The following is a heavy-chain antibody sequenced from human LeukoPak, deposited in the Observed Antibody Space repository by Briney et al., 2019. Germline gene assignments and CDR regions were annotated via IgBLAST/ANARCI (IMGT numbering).Heavy chain of an antibody. Sequence: SETLSLTCTVSGGSISSSSYYWGWIRQPPGKGLEWIGEINHSGSTNYNPSLKSRVTISVDTSKNQFSLKLSSVTAADTAVYYCARGRGYSSGWYPDYWGQGTLVTVSS. V-gene: IGHV4-39*07. J-gene: IGHJ4*02. CDR1: GGSISSSSYY. CDR3: ARGRGYSSGWYPDY. D-gene: IGHD6-19*01. CDR2: INHSGST.